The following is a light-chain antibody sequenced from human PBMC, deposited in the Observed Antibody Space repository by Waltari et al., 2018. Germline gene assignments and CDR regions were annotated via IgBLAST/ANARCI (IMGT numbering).Light chain of an antibody. CDR1: DHLYQN. Sequence: ETVMTQSPATQSVSPGERVILSCRARDHLYQNLAWYRPKPGQAPRLLIFGTSTRATGIPARFSGSGSGTDYTLTISSLQSEDFAVYFCQQYNHWPLAFGGGTNIEIK. CDR3: QQYNHWPLA. CDR2: GTS. J-gene: IGKJ4*01. V-gene: IGKV3-15*01.